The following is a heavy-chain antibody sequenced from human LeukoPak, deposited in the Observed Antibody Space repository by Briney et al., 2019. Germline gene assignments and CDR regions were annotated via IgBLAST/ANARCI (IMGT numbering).Heavy chain of an antibody. D-gene: IGHD3-10*01. CDR2: ISGSGGST. CDR1: GLTFSSYA. V-gene: IGHV3-23*01. Sequence: GGSLRLSCAASGLTFSSYAMSWVRQAPGKGLEWVSAISGSGGSTYYADSVKGRFTISRDNSKNTLYLQMNSLRAEDTAVYYCANDPTTMVRVVHYYYGMDVWGQGTTVTVSS. CDR3: ANDPTTMVRVVHYYYGMDV. J-gene: IGHJ6*02.